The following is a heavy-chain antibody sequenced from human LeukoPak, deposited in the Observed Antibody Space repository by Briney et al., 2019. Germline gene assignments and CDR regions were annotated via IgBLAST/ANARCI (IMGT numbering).Heavy chain of an antibody. CDR1: GGTFSSYA. CDR2: ISAYNGNT. Sequence: ASVKVSCKASGGTFSSYAISWVRQAPGQGLEWMGWISAYNGNTNYAQKLQGRVTMTTDTSTSTAYTELRSLRSDDTAVYYCAREVHYYGSGLLDYWGQGTLVTVSS. V-gene: IGHV1-18*01. CDR3: AREVHYYGSGLLDY. D-gene: IGHD3-10*01. J-gene: IGHJ4*02.